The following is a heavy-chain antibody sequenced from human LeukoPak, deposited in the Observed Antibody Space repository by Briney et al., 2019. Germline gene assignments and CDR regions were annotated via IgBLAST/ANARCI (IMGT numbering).Heavy chain of an antibody. CDR1: GFTFGKYI. Sequence: GGSLRLSCTACGFTFGKYIMTWVRQGPGKGLEWVSSIGGGGDVTFYADSVKGRFRTTRDDSKNTLYLQMNSLRAEDTGVYYCATWGGTESIRTLWYGPLDYWGQGTQVAVSS. CDR2: IGGGGDVT. CDR3: ATWGGTESIRTLWYGPLDY. J-gene: IGHJ4*02. D-gene: IGHD3-16*01. V-gene: IGHV3-23*01.